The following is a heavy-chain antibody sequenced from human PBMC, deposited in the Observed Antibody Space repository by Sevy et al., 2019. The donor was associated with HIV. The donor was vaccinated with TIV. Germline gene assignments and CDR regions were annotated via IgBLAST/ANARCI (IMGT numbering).Heavy chain of an antibody. CDR2: IHYCRGT. CDR1: GGSISGDVYF. D-gene: IGHD2-2*01. CDR3: ARDSCKSTSCQNWGYYGMDV. V-gene: IGHV4-31*01. Sequence: SETLSLTCTVSGGSISGDVYFWTWIRQHPGKGLEWIGYIHYCRGTDYNPSLKSLVTISVDTSKNQISLNMRSVTAADTAVYYCARDSCKSTSCQNWGYYGMDVWGQGTTVTVSS. J-gene: IGHJ6*02.